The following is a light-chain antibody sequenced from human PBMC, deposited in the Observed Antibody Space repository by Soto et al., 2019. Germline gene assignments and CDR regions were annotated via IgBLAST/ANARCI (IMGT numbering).Light chain of an antibody. V-gene: IGLV2-8*01. CDR2: EVT. CDR1: SSDVGGYNY. CDR3: MSYAGMYTYV. J-gene: IGLJ1*01. Sequence: QFVLTQPPSASGSPGQSVTISCTGTSSDVGGYNYLSWYQHRPGKAPQLIIYEVTKRPSGVPNRFFGSKSGNTASLTVSGLQAEDEADYFCMSYAGMYTYVFGTGTKLTVL.